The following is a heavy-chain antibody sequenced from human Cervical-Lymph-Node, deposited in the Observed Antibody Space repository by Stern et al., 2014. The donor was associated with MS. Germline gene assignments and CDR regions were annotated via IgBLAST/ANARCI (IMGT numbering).Heavy chain of an antibody. V-gene: IGHV7-4-1*02. Sequence: VQLVQSGSELEQPGASLKVSCTASGYTFTSSAMNWVRQAPGQGLEWVGWINTNTRNPTYAQGFSGRFVFSLDTSVSPAYLQISSLKAEDTAVYYCVRDSYDSSGYYHYWGQGTLVTVSS. J-gene: IGHJ4*02. CDR1: GYTFTSSA. CDR3: VRDSYDSSGYYHY. D-gene: IGHD3-22*01. CDR2: INTNTRNP.